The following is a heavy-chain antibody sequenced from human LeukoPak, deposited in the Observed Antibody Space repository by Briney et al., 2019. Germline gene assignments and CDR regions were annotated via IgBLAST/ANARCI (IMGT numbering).Heavy chain of an antibody. Sequence: GGSLRLSCAASGFTFSSYSMNWVRQAPGKGLEWVSSISSSSSYIYYADSVKGRFTISRDNAKNSLYLQMNSLRAEDTAVYYCARVSFGRTTVTTVRYYYYGMDVWGQGTTVTVSS. CDR2: ISSSSSYI. CDR3: ARVSFGRTTVTTVRYYYYGMDV. CDR1: GFTFSSYS. D-gene: IGHD4-17*01. V-gene: IGHV3-21*01. J-gene: IGHJ6*02.